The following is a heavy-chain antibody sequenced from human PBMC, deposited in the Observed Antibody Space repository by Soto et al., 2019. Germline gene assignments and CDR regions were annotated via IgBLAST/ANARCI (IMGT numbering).Heavy chain of an antibody. CDR3: ARELEVVVAATLDY. Sequence: SETLSVTCTVSGGSISSGGYYWIWIRQDPGKGLEWIGYIYYSGSTYYNPSLKSRVTISVDTSKNQFSLKLSSVTAADTAVYYCARELEVVVAATLDYWGQGTLVTVSS. V-gene: IGHV4-31*03. J-gene: IGHJ4*02. CDR2: IYYSGST. D-gene: IGHD2-15*01. CDR1: GGSISSGGYY.